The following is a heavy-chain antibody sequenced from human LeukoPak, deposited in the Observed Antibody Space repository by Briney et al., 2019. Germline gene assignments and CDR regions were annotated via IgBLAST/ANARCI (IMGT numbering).Heavy chain of an antibody. CDR1: GFTFDDYG. D-gene: IGHD3-3*01. CDR3: ARDKGFLEWLFNYYMDV. CDR2: INWNGGST. Sequence: GGSLRLSCAASGFTFDDYGMSWVRQAPGKGLEWVSCINWNGGSTDFGDSVKGRFTISRDNAKKSLYLQMNSLRAEDTAVYYCARDKGFLEWLFNYYMDVWGKGTTVTVSS. V-gene: IGHV3-20*04. J-gene: IGHJ6*03.